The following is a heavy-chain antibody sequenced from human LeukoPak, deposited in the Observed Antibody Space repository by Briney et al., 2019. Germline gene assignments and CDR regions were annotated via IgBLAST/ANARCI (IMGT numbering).Heavy chain of an antibody. CDR2: IYYSGST. CDR3: ARETVSPGPWLGNNWFDP. V-gene: IGHV4-59*01. Sequence: PSETLSLTCTVSGGSISSYYWSWIRQPPGKGLEWIGYIYYSGSTNCNPSLKSRVTISVDTSKNQFSLKLSSVTAADTAVYYCARETVSPGPWLGNNWFDPWGQGTPVTVSS. J-gene: IGHJ5*02. D-gene: IGHD6-19*01. CDR1: GGSISSYY.